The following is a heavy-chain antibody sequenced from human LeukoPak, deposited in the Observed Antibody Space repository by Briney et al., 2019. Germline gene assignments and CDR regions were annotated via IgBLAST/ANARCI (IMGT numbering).Heavy chain of an antibody. D-gene: IGHD5-24*01. Sequence: GESLKISCKGSGYIFANYWIGWVRQMPGKGLECLGVVYPGDSDTRYSPSFQGQVTISADRSISTAYLQWSSLKASDTAIYYCARQDGYIMYYFDYWGQGTLVTVSS. V-gene: IGHV5-51*01. J-gene: IGHJ4*02. CDR3: ARQDGYIMYYFDY. CDR1: GYIFANYW. CDR2: VYPGDSDT.